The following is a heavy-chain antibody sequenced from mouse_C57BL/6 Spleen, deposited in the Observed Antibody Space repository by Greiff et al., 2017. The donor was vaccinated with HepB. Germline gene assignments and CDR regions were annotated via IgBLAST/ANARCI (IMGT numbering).Heavy chain of an antibody. Sequence: VQLQQPGAELVRPGSSVKLSCKASGYTFTSYWMHWVKQRPIQGLEWIGNIDPSDSETHYNQKFKDKATLTVDKSSSTAYMQLSSLTSEDSAVYYCARLKGYYGSSPYWYFDVWGTGTTVTVSS. D-gene: IGHD1-1*01. CDR2: IDPSDSET. J-gene: IGHJ1*03. V-gene: IGHV1-52*01. CDR1: GYTFTSYW. CDR3: ARLKGYYGSSPYWYFDV.